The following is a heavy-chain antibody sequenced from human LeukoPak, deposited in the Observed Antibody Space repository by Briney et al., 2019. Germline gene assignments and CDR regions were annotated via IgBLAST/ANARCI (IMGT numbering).Heavy chain of an antibody. J-gene: IGHJ5*02. Sequence: GGSLRLSCAASGFTFSSYSMNWVRQAPGKGLEWVSYISSSSSTIYYADSVKGRFTISRDNAKNSLYLQMNSLRAEDTAVYYCARDADSSGYYFLNWFDPWGQGTLVTVSS. CDR1: GFTFSSYS. V-gene: IGHV3-48*01. CDR3: ARDADSSGYYFLNWFDP. CDR2: ISSSSSTI. D-gene: IGHD3-22*01.